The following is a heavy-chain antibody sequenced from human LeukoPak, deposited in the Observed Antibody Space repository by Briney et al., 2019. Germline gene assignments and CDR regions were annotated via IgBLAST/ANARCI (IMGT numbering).Heavy chain of an antibody. CDR2: IRSKANSYAT. CDR1: GFTFSGSA. CDR3: SADCSGGSGSCYGMDG. Sequence: PGGTLRLSCAASGFTFSGSAMHWVRQASGKGLEGVGRIRSKANSYATAYAESVKCRFTISRDDSKNTAYLQMNSLKTEDTAVYYCSADCSGGSGSCYGMDGWGQGTTVTVSS. J-gene: IGHJ6*02. V-gene: IGHV3-73*01. D-gene: IGHD2-15*01.